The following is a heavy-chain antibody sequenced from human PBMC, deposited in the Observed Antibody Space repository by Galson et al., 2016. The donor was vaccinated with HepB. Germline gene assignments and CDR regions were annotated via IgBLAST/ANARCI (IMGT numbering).Heavy chain of an antibody. V-gene: IGHV2-5*02. CDR2: IYWDGEK. CDR3: ARRPGRGDGSACDL. Sequence: PALVKPTQTLTLTCTLSGFSLRSNDVGVAWTRQAPGKALEWLTIIYWDGEKKYIPSLRGRLTITADTSKNQVVLTLTNVDSLDTGTYYCARRPGRGDGSACDLWGHGTLVTVSS. CDR1: GFSLRSNDVG. J-gene: IGHJ2*01. D-gene: IGHD5-24*01.